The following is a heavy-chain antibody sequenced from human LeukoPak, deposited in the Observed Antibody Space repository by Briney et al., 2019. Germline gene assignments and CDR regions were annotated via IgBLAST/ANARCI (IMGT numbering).Heavy chain of an antibody. Sequence: GASVKVSCTASGYTFTGYYMHWVRQAPGQGLEWGGWINPNSGGTNYAQKFQGRVTMTRDTSISTAYMELSRLRSDDTAVYYCARGRLLAAKYYFDYWGQGTLVTVSS. CDR3: ARGRLLAAKYYFDY. CDR2: INPNSGGT. D-gene: IGHD2/OR15-2a*01. J-gene: IGHJ4*02. CDR1: GYTFTGYY. V-gene: IGHV1-2*02.